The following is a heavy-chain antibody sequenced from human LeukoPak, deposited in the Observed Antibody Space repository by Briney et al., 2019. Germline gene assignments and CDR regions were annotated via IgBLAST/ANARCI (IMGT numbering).Heavy chain of an antibody. CDR1: GFTFSSYG. Sequence: GGSLRLSCAASGFTFSSYGMHWVRQAPGKGLEWVAVISYDGSNKYYADSVKGRFTISRDNSKNTLYLQMNSLRAEDTAVYYCAKDGYYYDSSGYPIGYYYYGMDVWGQRTTVTVSS. D-gene: IGHD3-22*01. CDR3: AKDGYYYDSSGYPIGYYYYGMDV. CDR2: ISYDGSNK. V-gene: IGHV3-30*18. J-gene: IGHJ6*02.